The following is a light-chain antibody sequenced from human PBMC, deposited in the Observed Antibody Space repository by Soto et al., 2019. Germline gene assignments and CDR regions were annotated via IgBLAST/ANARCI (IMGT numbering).Light chain of an antibody. CDR3: QQYDSLPFT. CDR2: DAS. Sequence: DIQMTQSPSSMSASVGDRVTITCQASQDISNYLNWYQQKPGKAPKLLIYDASNLETGVSSRVSGSGSGRDFTFTISSLQPEDIATYYCQQYDSLPFTFGGGAKVEIK. CDR1: QDISNY. J-gene: IGKJ4*01. V-gene: IGKV1-33*01.